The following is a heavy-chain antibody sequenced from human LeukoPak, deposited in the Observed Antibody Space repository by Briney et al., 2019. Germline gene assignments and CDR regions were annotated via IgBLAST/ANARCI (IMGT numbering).Heavy chain of an antibody. V-gene: IGHV1-69*06. J-gene: IGHJ3*02. D-gene: IGHD3-22*01. CDR3: ARGSPRRREYYDSSGPNAFDI. CDR2: IIPIFGTA. Sequence: SVKVSCKASGGTFSSYAISWVRQAPGQGLEWMGGIIPIFGTANYAQKFHGRVTITADKSTSTAYMELSSLRSEDTAVYSCARGSPRRREYYDSSGPNAFDIWGQGTMVTVSS. CDR1: GGTFSSYA.